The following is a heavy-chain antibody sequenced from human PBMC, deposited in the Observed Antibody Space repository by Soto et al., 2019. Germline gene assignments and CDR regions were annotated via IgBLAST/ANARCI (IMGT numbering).Heavy chain of an antibody. CDR1: GASISGFY. V-gene: IGHV4-4*07. D-gene: IGHD1-1*01. CDR3: VRDGTKTLRDWFDP. CDR2: IYATGTT. Sequence: SETLSLTCTLSGASISGFYWSWIRKSAGKGLEWIGRIYATGTTDYNPSLKSRVMMSVDTSKKQFSLKLRSVTAADTAVYYCVRDGTKTLRDWFDPWGQGISVTVSS. J-gene: IGHJ5*02.